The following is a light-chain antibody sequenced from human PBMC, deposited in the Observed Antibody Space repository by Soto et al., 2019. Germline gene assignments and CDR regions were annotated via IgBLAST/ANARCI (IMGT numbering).Light chain of an antibody. CDR1: QDISNY. J-gene: IGKJ1*01. CDR3: QQYNTYWT. V-gene: IGKV1-5*03. CDR2: KAS. Sequence: DMPMSQSPSSLSASVGDRVTITCQASQDISNYLNWYQQKPGKAPKVLIYKASTLESGVPSRFSGSGSGTEFTLTISSLQPDDAATYYCQQYNTYWTFGQGTKVDIK.